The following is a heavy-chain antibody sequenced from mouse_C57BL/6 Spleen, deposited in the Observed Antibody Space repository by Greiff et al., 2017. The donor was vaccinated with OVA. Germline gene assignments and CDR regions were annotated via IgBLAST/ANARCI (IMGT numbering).Heavy chain of an antibody. CDR2: ISTYYGDA. V-gene: IGHV1-67*01. CDR3: ARRYYGSSYWFAY. Sequence: QVQLQQSGPELVRPGVSVKISCKGSGYTFTDYAMHWVKQSHAKSLEWIGVISTYYGDASYNQKFKDKATMTVAKSSSTAYMELARLTSEDSAVYYCARRYYGSSYWFAYWGQGTLVTVSA. J-gene: IGHJ3*01. CDR1: GYTFTDYA. D-gene: IGHD1-1*01.